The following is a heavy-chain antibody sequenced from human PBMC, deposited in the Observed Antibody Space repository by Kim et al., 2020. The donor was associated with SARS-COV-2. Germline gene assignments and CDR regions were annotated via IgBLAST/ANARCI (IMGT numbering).Heavy chain of an antibody. CDR2: VSSDAGIT. CDR1: GFTFSSDA. CDR3: AKALRQLSMARDH. Sequence: GGSLRLSCAASGFTFSSDAMSWVRQAPGRGLEWVSSVSSDAGITHYADSVEGRFTISRDNSKNMLYLQMNSLRAEDTALYYCAKALRQLSMARDHWGQGTLVSVSS. D-gene: IGHD3-10*01. V-gene: IGHV3-23*01. J-gene: IGHJ4*02.